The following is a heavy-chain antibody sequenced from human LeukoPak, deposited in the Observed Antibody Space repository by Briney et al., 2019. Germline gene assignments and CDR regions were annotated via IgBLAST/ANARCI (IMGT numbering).Heavy chain of an antibody. D-gene: IGHD6-6*01. Sequence: GASVKVSCKASGYTFTDYYMHWVQQAPGKGLEWMGRVDPEDGETIYAEKFQGRVTITADTSTDTAYMELSSLRSEDTAVYYCATIEYRSSSTLDYWGQGTLVTVSS. V-gene: IGHV1-69-2*01. CDR3: ATIEYRSSSTLDY. CDR2: VDPEDGET. J-gene: IGHJ4*02. CDR1: GYTFTDYY.